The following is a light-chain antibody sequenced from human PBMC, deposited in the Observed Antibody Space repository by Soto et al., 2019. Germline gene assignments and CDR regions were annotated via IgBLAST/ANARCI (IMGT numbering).Light chain of an antibody. CDR1: TNDVGAYNY. CDR2: EVS. V-gene: IGLV2-14*01. J-gene: IGLJ2*01. Sequence: QSALTQPASVSGSPGQSITISCAGTTNDVGAYNYVAWYQHHPGKAPILLIYEVSSRPSWISYRFSGSKSGNMASLTISGLQAEDEADYYCSSSSTTTTLAFGAGPK. CDR3: SSSSTTTTLA.